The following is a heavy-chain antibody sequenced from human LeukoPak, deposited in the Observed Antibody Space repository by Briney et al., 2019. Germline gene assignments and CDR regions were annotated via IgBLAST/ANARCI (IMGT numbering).Heavy chain of an antibody. CDR1: GYTFTSYD. Sequence: GASVKVSCKASGYTFTSYDINWVRQATGQGLEWMRWMNPNSGNTGYAQKFQGRVTMTRNTSISTAYMELSSLRSEDTAVYYCARAWYYYGSGIPPHYYYYMDVWGKGTTVTVSS. V-gene: IGHV1-8*01. D-gene: IGHD3-10*01. CDR3: ARAWYYYGSGIPPHYYYYMDV. J-gene: IGHJ6*03. CDR2: MNPNSGNT.